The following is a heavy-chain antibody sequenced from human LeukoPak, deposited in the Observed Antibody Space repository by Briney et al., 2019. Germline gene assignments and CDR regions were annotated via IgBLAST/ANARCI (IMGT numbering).Heavy chain of an antibody. J-gene: IGHJ3*02. D-gene: IGHD3-22*01. V-gene: IGHV4-30-2*01. CDR3: ARAPSSGYSGANAFDI. Sequence: RTSETLSLTCTVSGGSISSGGYSWSWIRQPPGKGLEWIGYIYHSGSTYYNPSLKSRVTISVDRSKNQFSLKLSSVTAADTAVYYCARAPSSGYSGANAFDIWGQGTMVTVSS. CDR1: GGSISSGGYS. CDR2: IYHSGST.